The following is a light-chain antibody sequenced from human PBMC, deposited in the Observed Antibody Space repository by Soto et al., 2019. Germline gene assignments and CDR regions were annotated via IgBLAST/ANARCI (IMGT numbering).Light chain of an antibody. CDR3: QQRSNWPPLT. V-gene: IGKV3D-20*02. CDR2: GAS. Sequence: DTVLTQSPGTLSLSPGERATLSCRAIQSVSNNYLAWYQQKPGQAPRLLIYGASNRATGIPDRFSGSGSGTDFTLTISRLEPEDFAVYYCQQRSNWPPLTFGGGTKVDIK. J-gene: IGKJ4*01. CDR1: QSVSNNY.